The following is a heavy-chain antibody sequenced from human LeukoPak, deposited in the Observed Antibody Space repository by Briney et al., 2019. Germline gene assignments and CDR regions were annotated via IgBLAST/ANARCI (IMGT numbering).Heavy chain of an antibody. CDR3: AKDRAAAGNGAFDI. D-gene: IGHD6-13*01. J-gene: IGHJ3*02. V-gene: IGHV3-30*18. Sequence: GGSLRLSCAASAFTLISYCMHWVRQAAGEGREWVAVISYDGSNKYYADSVKGRFTISRDNSKKTLYLQMNSLRAEETAVYYCAKDRAAAGNGAFDIWGQGTLVTVSS. CDR1: AFTLISYC. CDR2: ISYDGSNK.